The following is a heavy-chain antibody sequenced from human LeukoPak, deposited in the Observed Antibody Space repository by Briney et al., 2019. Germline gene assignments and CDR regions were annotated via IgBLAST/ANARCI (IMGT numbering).Heavy chain of an antibody. CDR3: ARDARQQLVERFDY. Sequence: SETLSLTCTVSGGSISSGSYYWSWIRQPAGKGLEWIGRIYTSGSTNYNPSLKSRVTISVDTSKNQFSLKLSSVTAADTAVYYCARDARQQLVERFDYWGQGTLVTVSS. J-gene: IGHJ4*02. D-gene: IGHD6-13*01. V-gene: IGHV4-61*02. CDR1: GGSISSGSYY. CDR2: IYTSGST.